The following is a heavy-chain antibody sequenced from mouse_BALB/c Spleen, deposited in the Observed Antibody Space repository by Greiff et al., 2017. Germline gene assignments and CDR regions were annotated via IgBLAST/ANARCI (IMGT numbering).Heavy chain of an antibody. Sequence: EVKLLESGPGLVKPSQSLSLTCTVTGYSITSDYAWNWIRQFPGNKLEWMGYISYSGSTSYNPSLKSRISITRDTSKNQFFLQLNSVTTEDTATYYCARRGGTGTGYYFDYWGQGTTLTVSS. J-gene: IGHJ2*01. CDR2: ISYSGST. CDR1: GYSITSDYA. D-gene: IGHD4-1*01. V-gene: IGHV3-2*02. CDR3: ARRGGTGTGYYFDY.